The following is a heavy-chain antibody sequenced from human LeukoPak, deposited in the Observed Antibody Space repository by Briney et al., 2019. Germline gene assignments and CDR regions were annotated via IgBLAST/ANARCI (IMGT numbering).Heavy chain of an antibody. V-gene: IGHV3-48*03. J-gene: IGHJ4*02. CDR1: GLTFSGHE. CDR3: AGAGFDY. Sequence: GGSLRLSCAASGLTFSGHEMNWVRQAPGKGLEWVSSISSSGNTKYYADSVKGRFTISRDNAKNSLYLQVNSLRAEDTAVYYCAGAGFDYWGQGTLVTVSS. CDR2: ISSSGNTK.